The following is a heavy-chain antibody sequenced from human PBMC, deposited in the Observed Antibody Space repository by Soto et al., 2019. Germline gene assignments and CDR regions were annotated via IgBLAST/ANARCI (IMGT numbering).Heavy chain of an antibody. D-gene: IGHD1-1*01. Sequence: EVQLVESGGGLVQPGGSLRLSCAASGFTFSTYDFHWVRQAPGKGLEWVSAIGVGRDTYYVASVQGRFTISSEDAKNSLYLQMNSLRAEDTAGYYCVRERMGDNSQDLDNWGQGTLVTVSS. CDR2: IGVGRDT. CDR1: GFTFSTYD. V-gene: IGHV3-13*01. J-gene: IGHJ4*02. CDR3: VRERMGDNSQDLDN.